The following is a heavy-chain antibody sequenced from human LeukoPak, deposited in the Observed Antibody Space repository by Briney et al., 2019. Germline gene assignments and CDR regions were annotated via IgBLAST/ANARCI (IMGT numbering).Heavy chain of an antibody. D-gene: IGHD3-22*01. J-gene: IGHJ4*02. CDR1: GYTFTNYG. Sequence: ASVKVSCKASGYTFTNYGISWVRQAPGQGLEWMGWISAFNGNTKYAQKLQGRVTMTTDTSTSTAYMELRSLRSDDTAVYYCARGVDYYDSSDYSPYYFDYWGQGTLVTVSS. CDR2: ISAFNGNT. CDR3: ARGVDYYDSSDYSPYYFDY. V-gene: IGHV1-18*01.